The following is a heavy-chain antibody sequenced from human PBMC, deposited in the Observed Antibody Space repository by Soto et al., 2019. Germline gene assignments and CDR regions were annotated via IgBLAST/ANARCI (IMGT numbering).Heavy chain of an antibody. CDR1: GFTFSTYD. CDR2: IGTAGDT. D-gene: IGHD1-20*01. V-gene: IGHV3-13*01. J-gene: IGHJ6*02. Sequence: EVQLVESGGGLVQPGGSLRLSCVASGFTFSTYDMHWVRQVTGKGLEWVSSIGTAGDTHYPGSVKGRFTISRENAKNSLLLHMNSLRAEDTAVSYCVRLYGLTVTRKLLGGGYAYYYAMSVWGQGTPVTV. CDR3: VRLYGLTVTRKLLGGGYAYYYAMSV.